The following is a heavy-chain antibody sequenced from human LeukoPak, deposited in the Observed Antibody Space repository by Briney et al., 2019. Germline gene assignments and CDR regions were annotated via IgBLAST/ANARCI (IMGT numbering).Heavy chain of an antibody. V-gene: IGHV3-21*01. J-gene: IGHJ4*02. Sequence: GGSLRLSCAASEFTFSSYSMNWVRQAPGKGLEWVSSISSGSSYIYSAYYADLVKGRFTISRDSAKNSLYLQMNSLRAEDTAVYYCARGDYGGDSGYVYWGQGTLVTVSS. CDR1: EFTFSSYS. CDR3: ARGDYGGDSGYVY. CDR2: ISSGSSYIYSA. D-gene: IGHD4-23*01.